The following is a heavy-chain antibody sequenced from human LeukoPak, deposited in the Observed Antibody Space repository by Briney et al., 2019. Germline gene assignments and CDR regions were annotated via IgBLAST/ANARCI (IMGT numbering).Heavy chain of an antibody. Sequence: GGSLRLSCAASGFTFSSYGMHWVRQAPGRGLEWVAVIWYDGSNKYYADSVKGRFTISRDNSKNTLYLQMNSLRAEDTAVYYCAKVSTFRRGYFDYWGQGTLVTVSS. D-gene: IGHD2/OR15-2a*01. J-gene: IGHJ4*02. CDR2: IWYDGSNK. CDR3: AKVSTFRRGYFDY. CDR1: GFTFSSYG. V-gene: IGHV3-33*06.